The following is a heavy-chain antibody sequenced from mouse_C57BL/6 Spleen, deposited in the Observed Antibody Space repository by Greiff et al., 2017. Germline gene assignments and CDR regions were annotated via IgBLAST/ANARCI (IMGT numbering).Heavy chain of an antibody. D-gene: IGHD3-2*02. J-gene: IGHJ4*01. CDR3: ARRAQAIYYAMDY. V-gene: IGHV7-3*01. CDR2: IRNKANGYTT. CDR1: GFTFTDYY. Sequence: DVKLVESGGGLVQPGGSLSLSCAASGFTFTDYYMSWVRQPPGKALEWLGFIRNKANGYTTEYSASVKGRFTISRDNSQSILYLQMNALRAEDSATYYCARRAQAIYYAMDYWGQGTSVTVSS.